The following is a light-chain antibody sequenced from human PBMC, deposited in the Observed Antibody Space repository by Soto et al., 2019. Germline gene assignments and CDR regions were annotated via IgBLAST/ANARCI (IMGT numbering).Light chain of an antibody. V-gene: IGKV1-39*01. CDR2: AAS. CDR1: QVISSY. J-gene: IGKJ5*01. Sequence: DIQMPRSPSSLSASVGDRVTITCRARQVISSYLNWYQQKPGKAPKLLIYAASSWQSGGPARFSGSGSGTDFTLTISRLQPEDFATYYCQQSDSTPITFGQGTRLEIK. CDR3: QQSDSTPIT.